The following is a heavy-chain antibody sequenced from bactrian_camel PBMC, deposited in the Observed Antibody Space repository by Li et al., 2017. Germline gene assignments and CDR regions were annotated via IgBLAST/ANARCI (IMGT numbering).Heavy chain of an antibody. CDR2: IDSDGSA. D-gene: IGHD2*01. CDR3: AADRTPYAMGGSWPPTFGY. CDR1: GDPYVMYC. Sequence: VQLVESGGGSVQSGGSLRLSCAASGDPYVMYCPAWFRQAPGKEREGVATIDSDGSARYAEFVKGRFTISRDSAKNTLYLQMNSLKTEDTAVYYCAADRTPYAMGGSWPPTFGYWGQGTQVTVS. J-gene: IGHJ6*01. V-gene: IGHV3S53*01.